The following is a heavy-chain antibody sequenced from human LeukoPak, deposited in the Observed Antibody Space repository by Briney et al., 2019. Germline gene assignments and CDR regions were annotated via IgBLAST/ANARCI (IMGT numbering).Heavy chain of an antibody. CDR1: GGSISSSSYY. J-gene: IGHJ4*02. D-gene: IGHD3-22*01. CDR2: IYYSGST. Sequence: SSETVSLTCTVSGGSISSSSYYWGWIRQPPGRGLEWIGSIYYSGSTYYNPSLKSRVTISVDTSKNQFSLKLSSVTAADTAVYYCARHRDNYDSSGVIDYWGQGTLVTVSS. CDR3: ARHRDNYDSSGVIDY. V-gene: IGHV4-39*01.